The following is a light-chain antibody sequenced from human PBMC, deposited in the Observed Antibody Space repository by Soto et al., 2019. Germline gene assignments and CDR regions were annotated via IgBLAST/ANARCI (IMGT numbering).Light chain of an antibody. CDR2: VAS. CDR1: ETIRTY. J-gene: IGKJ1*01. Sequence: DIQMTQSPSSLSASAGDRVTITCRASETIRTYLNWYQQKPGKAPEVLIYVASKLQSGVPLRFSGSGSGTDFTLNITRLQPEDFATYYCQQTFGTPRTFGQGTKVEI. CDR3: QQTFGTPRT. V-gene: IGKV1-39*01.